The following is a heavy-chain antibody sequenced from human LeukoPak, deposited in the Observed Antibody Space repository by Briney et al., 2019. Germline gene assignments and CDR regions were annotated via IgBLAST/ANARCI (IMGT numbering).Heavy chain of an antibody. Sequence: SETLSLTCAVHGESFSGYYWSWIRQPPGKGLEWIGEINHSGSTNYNPSLKSRVTISVDTSKNQFSLKLSSVTAADTAVYYCARLDPSYYYDSSGYYRYWGQGTLVTVSS. CDR3: ARLDPSYYYDSSGYYRY. CDR2: INHSGST. J-gene: IGHJ4*02. D-gene: IGHD3-22*01. CDR1: GESFSGYY. V-gene: IGHV4-34*01.